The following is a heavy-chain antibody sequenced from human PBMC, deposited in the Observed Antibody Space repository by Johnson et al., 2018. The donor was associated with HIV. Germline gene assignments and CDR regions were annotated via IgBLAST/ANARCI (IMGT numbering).Heavy chain of an antibody. CDR1: GFTFSSYG. D-gene: IGHD3-22*01. V-gene: IGHV3-30*02. Sequence: QVQLVESGGGVVQPGGSLRLSCAASGFTFSSYGMHWVRQAPGKGLEGVAFIRYDVSNRYYADSVTGRFTISRDNSKNTLYLQMNSLRAEDTAVYYCAKRGSTMIGGAGAVDIWGQGTMVTVSP. J-gene: IGHJ3*02. CDR2: IRYDVSNR. CDR3: AKRGSTMIGGAGAVDI.